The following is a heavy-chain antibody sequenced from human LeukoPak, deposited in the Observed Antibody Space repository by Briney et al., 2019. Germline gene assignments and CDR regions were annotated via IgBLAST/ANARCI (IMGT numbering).Heavy chain of an antibody. Sequence: PSETLSLTCAVSGYSISSGYQWAWIRQPPGKTLEWIGSIFHTGSAHYNPSLQSRVTISVDTSTNHFSLRLSSVTAADTAAYYCARDPRWLTPDCTSISCYENYFDRWGQGILVTVSS. CDR1: GYSISSGYQ. V-gene: IGHV4-38-2*02. CDR2: IFHTGSA. CDR3: ARDPRWLTPDCTSISCYENYFDR. J-gene: IGHJ5*02. D-gene: IGHD2-2*01.